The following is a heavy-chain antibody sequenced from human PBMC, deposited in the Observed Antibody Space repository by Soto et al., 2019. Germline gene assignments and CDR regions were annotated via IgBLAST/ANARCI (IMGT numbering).Heavy chain of an antibody. J-gene: IGHJ4*02. CDR3: AKDMRFLEWLSTGYFDS. Sequence: PGGSLRLSCAASGFTFSSYAMSWVRQAPGKGLEWVSAISGNSGSTYYADSVKGRFTISRDNAKKSLYLQMNSLRVEDTALYYCAKDMRFLEWLSTGYFDSWGQGTPVTVSS. V-gene: IGHV3-23*01. CDR1: GFTFSSYA. D-gene: IGHD3-3*01. CDR2: ISGNSGST.